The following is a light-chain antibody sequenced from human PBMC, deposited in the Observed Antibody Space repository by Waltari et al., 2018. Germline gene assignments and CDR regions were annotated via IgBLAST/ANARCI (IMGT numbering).Light chain of an antibody. CDR1: SLRSYY. CDR2: GKN. V-gene: IGLV3-19*01. J-gene: IGLJ2*01. CDR3: NSRDSSGNHLV. Sequence: SSELTPDPVVSVALGQTVRITCQGHSLRSYYASWYQQKPGQAPVLVIYGKNNRPSGIPDRFSGSSSGNTASLTITGAQAEDEADYYCNSRDSSGNHLVFGGGTKLTVL.